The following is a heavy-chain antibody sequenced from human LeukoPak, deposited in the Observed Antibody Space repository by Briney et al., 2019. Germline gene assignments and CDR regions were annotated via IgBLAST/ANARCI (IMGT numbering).Heavy chain of an antibody. CDR3: AKGRWGFDY. CDR1: GFTVSSNY. CDR2: ISGSGGST. J-gene: IGHJ4*02. V-gene: IGHV3-23*01. D-gene: IGHD3-16*01. Sequence: GGSLRLSCAASGFTVSSNYMSWVRQAPGKGLEWVSAISGSGGSTYYADSVKGRFTISRDNSKNTLYLQMNSLKAEDTALYYCAKGRWGFDYWGQGTLVTVSS.